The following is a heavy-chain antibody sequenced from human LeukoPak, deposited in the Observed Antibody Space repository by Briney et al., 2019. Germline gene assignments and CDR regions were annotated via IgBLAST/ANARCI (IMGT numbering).Heavy chain of an antibody. V-gene: IGHV3-23*01. CDR2: ISGSGGST. CDR1: GFTFSSYA. CDR3: AKDIDRGVIIRDYFDY. D-gene: IGHD3-10*01. Sequence: GGSLRLSCAASGFTFSSYAMSWVRQAPGKGLEWVSAISGSGGSTYYADSVKGRFTISRDNSKNTLYLQMDSLRAEDTAVYYCAKDIDRGVIIRDYFDYWGQGTLVTVSS. J-gene: IGHJ4*02.